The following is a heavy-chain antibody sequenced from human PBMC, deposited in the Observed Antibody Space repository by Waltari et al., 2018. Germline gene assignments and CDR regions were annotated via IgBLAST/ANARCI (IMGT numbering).Heavy chain of an antibody. Sequence: QVQLQESAPGLVKPSETLSLTCTVSGGSISSYYWSWIRQPPGKGLEWIGYIYYSGSTNYNPSLKSRVTISVDTSKNQFSLKLSSVTAADTAVYYCARFRYNWNDLDAFDILGQGTMVTVSS. CDR3: ARFRYNWNDLDAFDI. D-gene: IGHD1-1*01. CDR1: GGSISSYY. J-gene: IGHJ3*02. CDR2: IYYSGST. V-gene: IGHV4-59*08.